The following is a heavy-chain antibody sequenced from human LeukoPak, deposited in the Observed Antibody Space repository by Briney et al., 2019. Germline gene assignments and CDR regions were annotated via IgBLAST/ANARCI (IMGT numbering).Heavy chain of an antibody. D-gene: IGHD6-19*01. CDR1: GFTFSSYW. CDR3: AREGEYSSGWFGTDNY. J-gene: IGHJ4*02. Sequence: GGSLRLSCAASGFTFSSYWMNWVRQAPGKGLVWVSRIASDGSSTTYADSVKGRFSISRDNAKNTLYLQMSSLRAEDTAVYYCAREGEYSSGWFGTDNYWGQGTLVIVSS. CDR2: IASDGSST. V-gene: IGHV3-74*01.